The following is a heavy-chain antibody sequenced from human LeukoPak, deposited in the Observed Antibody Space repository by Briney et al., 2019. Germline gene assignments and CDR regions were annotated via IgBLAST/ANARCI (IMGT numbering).Heavy chain of an antibody. CDR2: ISDDGSNK. V-gene: IGHV3-30*18. CDR3: AKGIELWLTYFDH. J-gene: IGHJ4*02. CDR1: GFTFTAYG. D-gene: IGHD5-18*01. Sequence: GRSPRLSCAASGFTFTAYGMHWVRQAPGKGLEWVAVISDDGSNKYYADSVKGRFTISRDNSKNTLSLQMNSLRAEDTAVYYCAKGIELWLTYFDHWGQGTLVTASS.